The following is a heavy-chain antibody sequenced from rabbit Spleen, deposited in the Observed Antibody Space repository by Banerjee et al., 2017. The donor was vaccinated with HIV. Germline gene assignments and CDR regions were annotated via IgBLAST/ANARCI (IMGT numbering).Heavy chain of an antibody. CDR1: GFSFSSSYW. CDR3: ARGANADGDGLYL. V-gene: IGHV1S45*01. J-gene: IGHJ4*01. CDR2: IRGGSSAYR. D-gene: IGHD2-1*01. Sequence: QEQLEESGGDLVKPEGSLTLTCTASGFSFSSSYWVWWVRQAPGKGLEWIACIRGGSSAYREYASWAKGRVTISKTSSTTVTLQVTSLTVADTATYFCARGANADGDGLYLWGPGTLVTVS.